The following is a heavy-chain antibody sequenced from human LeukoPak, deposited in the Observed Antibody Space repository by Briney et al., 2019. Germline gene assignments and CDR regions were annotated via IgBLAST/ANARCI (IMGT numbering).Heavy chain of an antibody. Sequence: PGGSLRLSCAASGFTFSNYGIHWVRQAPGEGLEWVAVISYDGSNKYYADSVKGRFTISRDNSKNTLYLQMNSLRAEDTAVYYCAKEGQQWLEYFDYWGQGTLVTVSS. CDR2: ISYDGSNK. D-gene: IGHD6-19*01. V-gene: IGHV3-30*18. CDR3: AKEGQQWLEYFDY. CDR1: GFTFSNYG. J-gene: IGHJ4*02.